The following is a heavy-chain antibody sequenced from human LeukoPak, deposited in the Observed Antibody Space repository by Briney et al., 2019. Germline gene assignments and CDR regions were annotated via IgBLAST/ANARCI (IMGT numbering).Heavy chain of an antibody. J-gene: IGHJ4*02. CDR3: ARGPTLLWFGEELNYFDY. CDR2: ISAYNGNT. D-gene: IGHD3-10*01. V-gene: IGHV1-18*01. Sequence: GASVKVSCKASGYTFTSYGISWVRQAPGQGLEWMGWISAYNGNTNYAQKLQGRVTMTTDTSTSTAYMELRSLRSDDTAVYYCARGPTLLWFGEELNYFDYWGQGTLVTVSS. CDR1: GYTFTSYG.